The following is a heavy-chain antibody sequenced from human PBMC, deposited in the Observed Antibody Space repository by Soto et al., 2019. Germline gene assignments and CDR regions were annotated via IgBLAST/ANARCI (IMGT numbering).Heavy chain of an antibody. CDR3: AKSGYCSGGNCYRGFDY. Sequence: PGGSLRLSCAASGFTFSSYAMSWVRQAPGKGLEWVSSISDVSNYIYYADSVRGRFTISRDNSESTLYLQMDSLRAEDTAVYYCAKSGYCSGGNCYRGFDYWGLGILVTVSS. J-gene: IGHJ4*02. CDR1: GFTFSSYA. V-gene: IGHV3-23*01. CDR2: ISDVSNYI. D-gene: IGHD2-15*01.